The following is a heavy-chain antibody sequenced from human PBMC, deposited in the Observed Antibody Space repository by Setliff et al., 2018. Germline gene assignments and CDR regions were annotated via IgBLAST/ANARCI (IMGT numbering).Heavy chain of an antibody. J-gene: IGHJ4*02. D-gene: IGHD2-21*02. Sequence: SETLSLTCTVSGASISSTYYWGWVRQSPEKGLEWIGSIYYRGINFSNPSLRSRVTMSVDTSKNQFSLKLSSVTAADTAVYYCARVVSDDYCGGDCSDYWGQGTLVTVSS. V-gene: IGHV4-39*07. CDR1: GASISSTYY. CDR3: ARVVSDDYCGGDCSDY. CDR2: IYYRGIN.